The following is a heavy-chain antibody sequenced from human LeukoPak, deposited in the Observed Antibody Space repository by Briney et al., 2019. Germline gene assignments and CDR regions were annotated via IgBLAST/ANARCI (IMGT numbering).Heavy chain of an antibody. Sequence: GASVKVSCKASGYTFTSYYIHWVRQAPGQGLEWMGCINPNSGGTSYAQKFQGRVTMTRDTSTSTVYMELSSLRSEDTAVYYCARDKRGTPFDYWGQGTLVTVSS. V-gene: IGHV1-2*02. CDR3: ARDKRGTPFDY. CDR1: GYTFTSYY. D-gene: IGHD1-1*01. J-gene: IGHJ4*02. CDR2: INPNSGGT.